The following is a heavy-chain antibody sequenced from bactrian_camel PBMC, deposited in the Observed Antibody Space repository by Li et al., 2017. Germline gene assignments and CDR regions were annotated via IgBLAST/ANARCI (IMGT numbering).Heavy chain of an antibody. CDR1: GYASSSKC. D-gene: IGHD7*01. V-gene: IGHV3S25*01. J-gene: IGHJ4*01. CDR3: AADRSVCALARTGHGGPDKY. Sequence: LVESGGGSVQAGGSLTLSCAVSGYASSSKCMAWFRQAGGAERELVAVIYFGGAGGDRTFHADSVKGRFTISRDNAKNTVYLQMNSLKPEDTAMYYCAADRSVCALARTGHGGPDKYWGQGTQVTVS. CDR2: IYFGGAGGDRT.